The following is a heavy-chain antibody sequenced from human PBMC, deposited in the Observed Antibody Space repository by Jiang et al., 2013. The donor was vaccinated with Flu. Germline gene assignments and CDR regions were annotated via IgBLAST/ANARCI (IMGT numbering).Heavy chain of an antibody. CDR1: SSSNW. CDR2: SIIVGGT. V-gene: IGHV4-4*02. D-gene: IGHD2-2*01. CDR3: ARRYQPLLASSWAFDI. Sequence: SSSNWWSWVRPAPREGAWSGLGKSIIVGGTNYNRPSKSRVTISVDKSKNQFSLKLSSVTAADTAVYYCARRYQPLLASSWAFDIWGQGTMVTVSS. J-gene: IGHJ3*02.